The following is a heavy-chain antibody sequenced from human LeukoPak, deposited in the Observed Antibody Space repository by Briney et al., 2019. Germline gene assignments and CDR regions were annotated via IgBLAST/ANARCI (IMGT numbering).Heavy chain of an antibody. D-gene: IGHD1-26*01. CDR1: GFTFSTYA. Sequence: GGSLRLSCTASGFTFSTYAMTWVRQAPGKGLEWVSSISGSGGSTYNADSVKGRFTISRDNSKNTLYLQMNSLRADDTALYHCARDSGSYLQPTDYWGQGTLVTVSS. J-gene: IGHJ4*02. V-gene: IGHV3-23*01. CDR3: ARDSGSYLQPTDY. CDR2: ISGSGGST.